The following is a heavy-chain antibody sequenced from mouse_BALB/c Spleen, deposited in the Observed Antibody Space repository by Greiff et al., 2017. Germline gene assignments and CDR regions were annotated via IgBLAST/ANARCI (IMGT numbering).Heavy chain of an antibody. V-gene: IGHV8-8*01. CDR3: ARIDYYGLPFAY. CDR1: GFSLSTSGMG. CDR2: IWWDDDK. Sequence: QVTLNVSGPGILQPSQTLSLTCSFSGFSLSTSGMGVGWIRQPSGKGLEWLAHIWWDDDKYYNTALKSGLTISKDTSKNQVFLKIASVDTADTATYYCARIDYYGLPFAYWGQGTLVTVSA. D-gene: IGHD1-2*01. J-gene: IGHJ3*01.